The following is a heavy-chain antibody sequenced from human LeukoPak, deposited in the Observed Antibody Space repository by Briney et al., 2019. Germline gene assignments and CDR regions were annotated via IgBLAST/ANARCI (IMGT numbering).Heavy chain of an antibody. V-gene: IGHV3-11*06. J-gene: IGHJ4*02. D-gene: IGHD1-26*01. Sequence: GRFTISRDNAKNSLYLQMNSLRAEDTAAYYCARDRGVVGATDFDYWGQGTLVTVSS. CDR3: ARDRGVVGATDFDY.